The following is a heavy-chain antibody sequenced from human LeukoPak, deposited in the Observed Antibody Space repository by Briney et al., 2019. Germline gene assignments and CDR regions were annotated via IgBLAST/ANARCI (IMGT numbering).Heavy chain of an antibody. J-gene: IGHJ6*03. CDR2: IYTSGST. CDR3: ARDVPHYDYVWGSYPGGYYYMDV. D-gene: IGHD3-16*02. Sequence: SETLSLTCTVSGGSISSGSYYWSWIRQPAGKGLEWIGRIYTSGSTNYNPSLKSRVTISVDTSKNQFSLKLSSVTAADTAVYYCARDVPHYDYVWGSYPGGYYYMDVWGKGTTVTISS. V-gene: IGHV4-61*02. CDR1: GGSISSGSYY.